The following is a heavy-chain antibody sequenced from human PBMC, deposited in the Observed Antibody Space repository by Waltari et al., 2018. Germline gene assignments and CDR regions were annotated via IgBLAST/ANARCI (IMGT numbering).Heavy chain of an antibody. CDR3: VPMGTSRLTWTD. J-gene: IGHJ4*02. V-gene: IGHV3-48*03. CDR2: ISGGGYPI. Sequence: EVQLVESGGGLVQPGGSLRLSCAASGFSFVSSAMNWVRQAPGRGLEVVAHISGGGYPIYYADSVKGRFTISRDNAKNSLFLQMNGLRAEDTAVYYCVPMGTSRLTWTDWGQGTLVTVSS. CDR1: GFSFVSSA. D-gene: IGHD1-7*01.